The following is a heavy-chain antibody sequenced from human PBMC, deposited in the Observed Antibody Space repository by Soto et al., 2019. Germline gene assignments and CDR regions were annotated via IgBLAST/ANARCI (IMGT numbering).Heavy chain of an antibody. V-gene: IGHV1-69*01. Sequence: QVQLVQSGAEVKKPGSSVKVSCKASGGTFSSYAISWVRQAPGQGLEWMGGLIPIFGTANYAQKFQGRVTITADESTSTAYMELSSLRSEDTAVYYCARGTPPGYYDSSGYYLHWGQGTLVTVSS. CDR3: ARGTPPGYYDSSGYYLH. J-gene: IGHJ4*02. D-gene: IGHD3-22*01. CDR1: GGTFSSYA. CDR2: LIPIFGTA.